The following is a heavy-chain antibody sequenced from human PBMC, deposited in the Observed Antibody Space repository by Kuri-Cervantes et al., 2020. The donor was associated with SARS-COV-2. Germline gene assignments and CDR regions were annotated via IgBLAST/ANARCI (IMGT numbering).Heavy chain of an antibody. CDR2: ISSSTSYI. D-gene: IGHD6-13*01. Sequence: GGSLRLSCAASEFTFSSYSINWVRQAPGKGLEWVSSISSSTSYIYYEDSVKGRFTISRDNAKNSLYLQMNSLRAEDTAIYYCARDRSSNWFSTRVAFDIWGQGALVTASS. CDR3: ARDRSSNWFSTRVAFDI. CDR1: EFTFSSYS. J-gene: IGHJ4*02. V-gene: IGHV3-21*01.